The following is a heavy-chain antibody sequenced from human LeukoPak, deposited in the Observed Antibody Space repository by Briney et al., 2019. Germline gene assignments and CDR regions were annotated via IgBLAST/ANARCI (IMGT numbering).Heavy chain of an antibody. CDR3: ARDGSGGGGYFDY. CDR2: IGTHNGNT. CDR1: GYTFTSYG. Sequence: ASVKVSCKTSGYTFTSYGVSWVRQAPGQGLEGMGWIGTHNGNTNYAQKFQGRVIMTTDTSTSTAYMELMSLRSDDTAVFYCARDGSGGGGYFDYWGQGTLVIVSS. D-gene: IGHD6-19*01. J-gene: IGHJ4*02. V-gene: IGHV1-18*01.